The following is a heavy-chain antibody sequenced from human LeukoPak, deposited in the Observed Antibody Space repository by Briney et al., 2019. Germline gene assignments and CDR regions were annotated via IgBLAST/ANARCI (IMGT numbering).Heavy chain of an antibody. Sequence: GGSLRLSCAASGFTLSTYAMSWVRQTPGKGLEWVAATSSSDAGAYHADSVRGRFTISRDNSKNTLYLQMNSLRAEDAAVYYCANPWGLYGSGSYYNGFDYWGQGTLVTVSS. D-gene: IGHD3-10*01. J-gene: IGHJ4*02. CDR1: GFTLSTYA. CDR3: ANPWGLYGSGSYYNGFDY. CDR2: TSSSDAGA. V-gene: IGHV3-23*01.